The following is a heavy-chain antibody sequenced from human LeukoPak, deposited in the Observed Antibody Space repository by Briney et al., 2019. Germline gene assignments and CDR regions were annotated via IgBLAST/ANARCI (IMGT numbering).Heavy chain of an antibody. Sequence: SETLSLTCTVSGGSISSYYWIWIRQPPGKGLEWIGYIYYSGITNYNPSLKSRVTISLDTSKNQFSLELSSVTAADTAVYYCAREFGYSGYEREDAFDIWGQGTMVTVSS. CDR2: IYYSGIT. CDR3: AREFGYSGYEREDAFDI. V-gene: IGHV4-59*01. D-gene: IGHD5-12*01. J-gene: IGHJ3*02. CDR1: GGSISSYY.